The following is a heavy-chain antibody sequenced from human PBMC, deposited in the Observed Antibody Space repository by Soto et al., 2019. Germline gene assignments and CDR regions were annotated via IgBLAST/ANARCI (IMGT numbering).Heavy chain of an antibody. Sequence: QVQLVQSGAEVKKPGASVKVSCKASGYTFTSYAMHWVRQAPGQRLEWMGWINAGNGNTKYSQKFQGRVTITRDTSASKAYMELSSLRSEDTAVYYCARDYSSDYWGQGTLVTVSS. J-gene: IGHJ4*02. CDR1: GYTFTSYA. CDR2: INAGNGNT. CDR3: ARDYSSDY. D-gene: IGHD6-13*01. V-gene: IGHV1-3*01.